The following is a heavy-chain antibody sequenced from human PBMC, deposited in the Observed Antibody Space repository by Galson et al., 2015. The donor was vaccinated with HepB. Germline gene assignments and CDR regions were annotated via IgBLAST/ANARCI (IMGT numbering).Heavy chain of an antibody. V-gene: IGHV1-18*04. Sequence: SVKVSCKASGYTFTSYGISWVRQAPGQGLEWTGWISAYNGNTNYAQNLQGRVTMTTDTATSTAYMELRSLRSDDTAVYYCARDVQLRFLEWPFDYWGQGTLVTVSS. D-gene: IGHD3-3*01. CDR2: ISAYNGNT. CDR1: GYTFTSYG. J-gene: IGHJ4*02. CDR3: ARDVQLRFLEWPFDY.